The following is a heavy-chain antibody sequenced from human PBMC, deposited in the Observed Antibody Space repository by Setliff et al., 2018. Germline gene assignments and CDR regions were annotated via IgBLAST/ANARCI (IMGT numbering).Heavy chain of an antibody. CDR2: ISPRSIYI. CDR1: GFTFSIYS. Sequence: SGFTFSIYSMHWVRQAPGKGLEWVSSISPRSIYIYYADSVKGRFTISRDNAKNSLYLQLNSLGAEDTAVYYCARSPANGGHDAFDIWGQGTMVTVSS. V-gene: IGHV3-21*01. CDR3: ARSPANGGHDAFDI. D-gene: IGHD6-25*01. J-gene: IGHJ3*02.